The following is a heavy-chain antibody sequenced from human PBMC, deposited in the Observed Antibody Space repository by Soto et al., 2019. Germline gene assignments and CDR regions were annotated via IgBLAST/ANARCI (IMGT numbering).Heavy chain of an antibody. CDR2: IYHSGST. D-gene: IGHD6-13*01. J-gene: IGHJ4*02. V-gene: IGHV4-30-2*01. CDR1: GGSISSGGYS. CDR3: ARGGSRSSWYPFDY. Sequence: QLQLQESGSGLVKPSQTLSLTCAVFGGSISSGGYSWSWIRQPPGKGLEWIGYIYHSGSTYYNPSLKSRVTISVDRSKNQFSLKLSSVTAADTAVYYCARGGSRSSWYPFDYWGQGTLVTVSS.